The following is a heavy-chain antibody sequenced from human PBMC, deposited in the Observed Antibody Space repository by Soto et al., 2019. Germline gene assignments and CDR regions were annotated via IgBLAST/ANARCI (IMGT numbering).Heavy chain of an antibody. D-gene: IGHD6-6*01. J-gene: IGHJ6*02. CDR1: GGTFSSYA. CDR2: IIPIFGTA. CDR3: ARGDSSSGVFGYYYYGMDV. V-gene: IGHV1-69*13. Sequence: SVKVSCKASGGTFSSYAISWVRQVPGQGLEWMGGIIPIFGTANYAQKFQGRVTITADESTSTAYMELSSLRSEDTAVYYCARGDSSSGVFGYYYYGMDVWGQGTTVTVSS.